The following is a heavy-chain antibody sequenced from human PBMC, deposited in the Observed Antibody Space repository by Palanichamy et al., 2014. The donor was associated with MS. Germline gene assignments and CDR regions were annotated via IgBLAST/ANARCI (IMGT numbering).Heavy chain of an antibody. Sequence: PGRSLRLSCAASGFTFDDYAMHWVRQGPGKGLEWVSGITWNSGSIGYADSVKGRFTVSRDNAKNSLYLQMNSLRAEDTALYYCVKDRESSSWAFDYWGQGTLVTVSS. J-gene: IGHJ4*02. D-gene: IGHD6-13*01. CDR3: VKDRESSSWAFDY. V-gene: IGHV3-9*01. CDR1: GFTFDDYA. CDR2: ITWNSGSI.